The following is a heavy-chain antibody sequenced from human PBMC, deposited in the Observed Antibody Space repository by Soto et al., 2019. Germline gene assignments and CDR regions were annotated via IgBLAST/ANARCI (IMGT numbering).Heavy chain of an antibody. CDR3: ARESIVAAHGYYYYGMDV. V-gene: IGHV4-30-4*01. D-gene: IGHD6-13*01. CDR2: IYYSGST. Sequence: QVQLQESGPGLVKPSQTLSLTCTVSGGSISSGDYYWSWIRQPPGKGLEWIGYIYYSGSTYYNPSLKSRGTISVDTSKNQFSLKLSSVTAADTAVYYCARESIVAAHGYYYYGMDVWGQGTTVTVSS. J-gene: IGHJ6*02. CDR1: GGSISSGDYY.